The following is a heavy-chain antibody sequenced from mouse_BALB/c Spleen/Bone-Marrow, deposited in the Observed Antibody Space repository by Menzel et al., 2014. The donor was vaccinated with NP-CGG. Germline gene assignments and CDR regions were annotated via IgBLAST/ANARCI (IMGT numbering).Heavy chain of an antibody. V-gene: IGHV5-12-1*01. CDR1: GFAFSGYD. J-gene: IGHJ4*01. CDR3: ARQRGDAYAMDY. CDR2: ISSGGINT. Sequence: EVQLVESGGGLVKPGGSLKLSCAASGFAFSGYDMSWVRQTPEKRLEWVAYISSGGINTYYPDSVKGRFTISRDNAKNTLYLQMNSLKSEDTAMYYCARQRGDAYAMDYWGQGTSVTVSS. D-gene: IGHD2-13*01.